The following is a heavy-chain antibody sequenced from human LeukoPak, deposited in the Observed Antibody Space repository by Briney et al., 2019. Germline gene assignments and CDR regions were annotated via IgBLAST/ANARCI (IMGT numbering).Heavy chain of an antibody. Sequence: SETLSLTCAVFGGSFSGYYWNWIRQPPGKGLEWIGEVNLQGSTNYNPSLMGRVAISVDMSENHIPLQLTSVTAADTAVCYCAREGGPYRPLDYSGQGTLVTVSS. J-gene: IGHJ4*02. CDR3: AREGGPYRPLDY. CDR2: VNLQGST. V-gene: IGHV4-34*01. CDR1: GGSFSGYY.